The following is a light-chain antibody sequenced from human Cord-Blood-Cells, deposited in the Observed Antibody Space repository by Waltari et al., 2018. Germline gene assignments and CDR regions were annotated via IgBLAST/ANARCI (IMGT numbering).Light chain of an antibody. CDR1: SSDVGGYNY. CDR3: CSYAGSYTYV. J-gene: IGLJ1*01. Sequence: QSALTQPRSVSGSPGQSVTISCTGTSSDVGGYNYVSWYQQHPRKAPKLMIYDVSKRPSGVPDRFAGSKSGNTASLTISGLQAEYEADYYCCSYAGSYTYVFGTGTKVTVL. CDR2: DVS. V-gene: IGLV2-11*01.